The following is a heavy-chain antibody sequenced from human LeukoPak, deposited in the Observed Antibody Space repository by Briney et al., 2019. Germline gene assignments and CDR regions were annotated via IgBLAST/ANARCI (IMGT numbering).Heavy chain of an antibody. CDR1: GGSISSYY. J-gene: IGHJ6*03. V-gene: IGHV4-59*01. CDR3: AKGGGYEAQYYYYYLDV. Sequence: PSETLSLTCTVSGGSISSYYWSWIRQPPGKGLEWIGYIYYSGSTNYNPSLKSRVTISVDTSKNQFSLKLSSVTAEDTAVYYCAKGGGYEAQYYYYYLDVWGKGTTVTISS. CDR2: IYYSGST. D-gene: IGHD5-12*01.